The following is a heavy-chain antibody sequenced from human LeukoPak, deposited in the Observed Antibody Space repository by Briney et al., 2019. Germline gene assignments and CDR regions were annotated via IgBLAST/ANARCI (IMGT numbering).Heavy chain of an antibody. CDR3: AKDHSGYAIFPPTQSHSFDY. V-gene: IGHV3-30*18. Sequence: PGRSLRLSCAASGFTFSSYGMHWVRQAPGKGLEWVAVISYDGSNKYYADSVKGRFTISRDNSKNTLYLQMNSLRAEDTAVYYCAKDHSGYAIFPPTQSHSFDYWGQGTLVTVSS. CDR1: GFTFSSYG. J-gene: IGHJ4*02. D-gene: IGHD5-12*01. CDR2: ISYDGSNK.